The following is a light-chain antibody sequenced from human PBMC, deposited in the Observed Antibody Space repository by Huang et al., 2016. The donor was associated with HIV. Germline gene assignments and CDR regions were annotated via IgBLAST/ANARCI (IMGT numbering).Light chain of an antibody. CDR1: QSISYS. Sequence: DIQMTQSPSTLSASVGDRVTITCRATQSISYSLAWYQQKPGQAPKRLIYDASNLEGGVPSRFSGSGSGTEFTLTISSLQPDDFATYYCQQYDTYPWTFGQGTKVEIK. CDR3: QQYDTYPWT. CDR2: DAS. J-gene: IGKJ1*01. V-gene: IGKV1-5*01.